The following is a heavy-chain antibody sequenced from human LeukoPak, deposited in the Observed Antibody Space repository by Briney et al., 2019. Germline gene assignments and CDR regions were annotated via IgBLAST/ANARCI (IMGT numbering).Heavy chain of an antibody. CDR2: ISTSGTIT. Sequence: GGSLRLSCAASGFTFSDYYMSWIRQAPGKGLEWFSYISTSGTITHYADSVKGRFTISRDNAKNSLYLQMNSLRAEDTAVYYCARGAGPLFDPWGKGTLATVSS. V-gene: IGHV3-11*01. J-gene: IGHJ5*02. CDR1: GFTFSDYY. CDR3: ARGAGPLFDP.